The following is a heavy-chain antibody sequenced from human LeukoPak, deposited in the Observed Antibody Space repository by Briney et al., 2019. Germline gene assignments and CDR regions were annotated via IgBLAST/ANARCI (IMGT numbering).Heavy chain of an antibody. CDR1: GFTFSSYG. CDR2: IRYDGINK. V-gene: IGHV3-30*02. Sequence: PGGSLRLSCAASGFTFSSYGIHWVRQAPGKGLEWVAFIRYDGINKYYADSVKGRFTISRDNSKNTLYLQMNSLRAEDTALYYCAKDKVDYDYVWGSYRLDYWGQGTLVTVSS. D-gene: IGHD3-16*02. J-gene: IGHJ4*02. CDR3: AKDKVDYDYVWGSYRLDY.